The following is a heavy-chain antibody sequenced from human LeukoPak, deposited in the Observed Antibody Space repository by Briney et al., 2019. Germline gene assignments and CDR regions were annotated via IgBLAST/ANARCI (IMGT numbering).Heavy chain of an antibody. D-gene: IGHD3-10*01. J-gene: IGHJ6*03. CDR3: ASAYYYGSGTFGYMDV. CDR1: GYTFTSYD. V-gene: IGHV1-8*01. Sequence: ASVKVSCKASGYTFTSYDINWVRQATGQGLEWLGWMNPNSGNTGYAQKFQGRVTMTRDTSISTAYMELSRLRSDDTAVYYCASAYYYGSGTFGYMDVWGKGTTVTVSS. CDR2: MNPNSGNT.